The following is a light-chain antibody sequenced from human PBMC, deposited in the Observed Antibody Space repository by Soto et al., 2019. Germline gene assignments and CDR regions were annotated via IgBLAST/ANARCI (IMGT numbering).Light chain of an antibody. V-gene: IGKV1-5*01. Sequence: DILMTQSPSILSASVGDTVTITCRASQSISKWVAWYQQRAGKTPTALIFDASNSEKGVPSRFSGSGSGTAFTLIISGLQPEDFATYYCHQYDSYPYTFGQGTKLEI. CDR1: QSISKW. J-gene: IGKJ2*01. CDR2: DAS. CDR3: HQYDSYPYT.